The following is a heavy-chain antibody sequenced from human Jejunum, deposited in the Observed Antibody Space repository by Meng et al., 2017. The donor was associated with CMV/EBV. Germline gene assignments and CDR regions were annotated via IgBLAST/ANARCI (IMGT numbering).Heavy chain of an antibody. CDR2: TRYDGENK. J-gene: IGHJ6*02. V-gene: IGHV3-30*02. CDR1: GFTFTSYS. Sequence: GFTFTSYSITWVRQAPGKGLEWVAFTRYDGENKYYPDSVRGRFTISKDNSKNMLYLHMTRLRPEDTGVYYCANFPSSAYYAEMDVWGQGTTVTVSS. CDR3: ANFPSSAYYAEMDV.